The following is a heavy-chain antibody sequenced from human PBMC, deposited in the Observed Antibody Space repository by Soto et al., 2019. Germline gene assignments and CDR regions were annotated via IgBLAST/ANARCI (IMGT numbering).Heavy chain of an antibody. CDR3: ERVFSRQKPNYYGSGSHFDY. V-gene: IGHV4-31*03. CDR2: IYYSGST. CDR1: GGSISSGGYY. Sequence: QVQLQESGPGLVKPSQTLSLTCTVSGGSISSGGYYWSWIRQHPGKVLAWIGYIYYSGSTYYNPSLKSRVTISLDTSKKQFSLKLRSVTAADTAVYSCERVFSRQKPNYYGSGSHFDYWGQGTLVTVSS. J-gene: IGHJ4*02. D-gene: IGHD3-10*01.